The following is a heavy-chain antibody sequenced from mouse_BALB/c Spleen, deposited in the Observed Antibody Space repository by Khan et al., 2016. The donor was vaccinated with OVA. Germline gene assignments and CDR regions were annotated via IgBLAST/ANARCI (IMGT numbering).Heavy chain of an antibody. CDR1: GFDFSRYW. Sequence: EVELVESGGGLVQPGGSLILSCAASGFDFSRYWMSWARQAPGKGQEWIGEINPGSSTINYTPSLKDKFIISRDNAKNTLYLQMRKVRSEDTALYYCARLEGYGQHANWGQGTLVTVSA. J-gene: IGHJ3*01. CDR2: INPGSSTI. CDR3: ARLEGYGQHAN. V-gene: IGHV4-2*02. D-gene: IGHD1-2*01.